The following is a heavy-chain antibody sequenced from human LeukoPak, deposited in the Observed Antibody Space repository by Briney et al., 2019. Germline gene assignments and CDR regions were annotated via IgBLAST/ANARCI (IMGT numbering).Heavy chain of an antibody. J-gene: IGHJ3*01. V-gene: IGHV3-66*01. Sequence: GGSLRLSCAASGFTVSSNYMSWVRQAPGKGLEWVSVIYSGGSTYYADSVRGRFTLSRDNSENTLHLQMSSLRVEDTAIYYCARDMQLSTWGLGTMVTVSS. CDR3: ARDMQLST. CDR2: IYSGGST. D-gene: IGHD3-16*02. CDR1: GFTVSSNY.